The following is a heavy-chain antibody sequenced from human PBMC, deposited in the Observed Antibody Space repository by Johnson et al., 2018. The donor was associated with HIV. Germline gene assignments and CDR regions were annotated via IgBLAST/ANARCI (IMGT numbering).Heavy chain of an antibody. CDR2: IYSGGST. J-gene: IGHJ3*02. CDR3: TTTRAFDI. V-gene: IGHV3-66*01. CDR1: GFTVSNNY. Sequence: VQLVESGGDLVQPGGSLRLSCAASGFTVSNNYMNWVRQAPGKGLEWVSVIYSGGSTYYADSVKGRFTISRDNSKNTLYLQMNSLKTEDTAVYYCTTTRAFDIWGQGTMVTVSS. D-gene: IGHD1-14*01.